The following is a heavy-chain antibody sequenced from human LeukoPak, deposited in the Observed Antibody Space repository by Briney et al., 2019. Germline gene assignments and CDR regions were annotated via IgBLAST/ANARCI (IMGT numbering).Heavy chain of an antibody. J-gene: IGHJ4*02. CDR2: IKVDGSET. V-gene: IGHV3-7*01. CDR1: GFTFSSYS. Sequence: GGSLRLSCAASGFTFSSYSMNWVRQAPGKGLEWVASIKVDGSETYYVGSVKGRFTISRDSAKSSLYLQMNSLRPEDTAVYYCGHLHWGQGILVTVSS. CDR3: GHLH.